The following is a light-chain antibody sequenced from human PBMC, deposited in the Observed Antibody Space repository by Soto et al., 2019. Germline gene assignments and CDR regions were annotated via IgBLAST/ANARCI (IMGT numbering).Light chain of an antibody. CDR1: QDISNY. CDR2: DAS. V-gene: IGKV1-33*01. J-gene: IGKJ2*01. Sequence: DIQMTQSPSSLSASVGDRVTITCQASQDISNYLNWYQQKPGKAPKLLIYDASNLETGVPSRFSGSGSGTDFTFTISSLQPEDIATYYCQQYGGVPYTFGQGTKLEIK. CDR3: QQYGGVPYT.